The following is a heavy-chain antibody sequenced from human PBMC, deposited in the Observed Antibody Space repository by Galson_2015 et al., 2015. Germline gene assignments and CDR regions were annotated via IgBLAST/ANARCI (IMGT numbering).Heavy chain of an antibody. CDR1: GGTFSSYA. Sequence: SVKVSCKASGGTFSSYAISWVRQAPGQGLEWMGGIIPIFGTANYAQKFQGRVTITADESTSTAYMELSSLRSEDTAVYYCARETSKVYANYGMDVWGQGTTVTVSS. V-gene: IGHV1-69*13. CDR3: ARETSKVYANYGMDV. CDR2: IIPIFGTA. D-gene: IGHD2-8*01. J-gene: IGHJ6*02.